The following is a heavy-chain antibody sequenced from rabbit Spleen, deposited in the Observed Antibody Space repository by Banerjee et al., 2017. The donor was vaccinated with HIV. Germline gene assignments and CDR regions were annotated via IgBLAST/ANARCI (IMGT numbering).Heavy chain of an antibody. CDR3: ARDSGSSFSSYGMDL. CDR2: IEGGSSVFS. Sequence: QSLEESGGDLVKPGASLTLTCTASGVSFSSNHYMCWVRQAPGKGLEWIACIEGGSSVFSYFASWAKGRFTISKTSSTTVTLQMTSLTAADTATYFCARDSGSSFSSYGMDLWGPGPSSPS. V-gene: IGHV1S40*01. D-gene: IGHD8-1*01. CDR1: GVSFSSNHY. J-gene: IGHJ6*01.